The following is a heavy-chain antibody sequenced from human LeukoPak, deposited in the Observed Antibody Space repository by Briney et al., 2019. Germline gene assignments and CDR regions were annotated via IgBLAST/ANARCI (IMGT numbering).Heavy chain of an antibody. Sequence: SETLSLTCAVYGGSFGGYYWSWIRQPPGKGLEWIGEINHSGSTNYNPSLKSRVTISVDTSKNQFSLKLSSVTAADTAVYYCARVVLMVYASWFDPWGQGTLVTVSS. CDR2: INHSGST. CDR1: GGSFGGYY. CDR3: ARVVLMVYASWFDP. D-gene: IGHD2-8*01. J-gene: IGHJ5*02. V-gene: IGHV4-34*01.